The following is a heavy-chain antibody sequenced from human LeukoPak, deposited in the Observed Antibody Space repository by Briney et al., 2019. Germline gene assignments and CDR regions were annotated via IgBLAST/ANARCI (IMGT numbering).Heavy chain of an antibody. CDR3: VGSSGWWGFDY. D-gene: IGHD6-19*01. CDR2: ISNSGTTI. J-gene: IGHJ4*02. CDR1: GFTFSDYY. V-gene: IGHV3-11*04. Sequence: GGSLRLSCAASGFTFSDYYMTWIRQAPGKGLEWVSYISNSGTTIYYADSVKGRFTISRDNANNSLYLQMNSLRAEDTAVYYCVGSSGWWGFDYWGQGTLVTVSS.